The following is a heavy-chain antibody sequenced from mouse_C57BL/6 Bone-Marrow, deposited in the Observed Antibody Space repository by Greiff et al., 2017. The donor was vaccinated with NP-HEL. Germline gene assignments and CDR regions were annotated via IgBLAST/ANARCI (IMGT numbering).Heavy chain of an antibody. Sequence: QVQLQQSGAELARPGASVKLSCKASGYTFTSYGISWVKQRTGQGLEWIGEIYPRSGNTYYNEKFKGKATLTADKSSSTAYMELRSLTSEDSAVYFCARWVPLYGSSPYYYAMDYWGQGTSVTVSS. D-gene: IGHD1-1*01. V-gene: IGHV1-81*01. CDR2: IYPRSGNT. CDR1: GYTFTSYG. J-gene: IGHJ4*01. CDR3: ARWVPLYGSSPYYYAMDY.